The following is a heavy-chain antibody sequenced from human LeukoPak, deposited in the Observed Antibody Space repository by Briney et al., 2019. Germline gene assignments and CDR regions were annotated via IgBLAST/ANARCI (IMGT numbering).Heavy chain of an antibody. CDR1: GYTFTGYF. V-gene: IGHV1-69*05. Sequence: SVKVSCQASGYTFTGYFMDWVRQAPGQGLEWMGGIIPIFGTANYAQKFQGRVTITTDESTSTAYMELSSLRSEDTAVYYCARAYYYDSSGYFDYWGQGTLVTVSS. CDR2: IIPIFGTA. D-gene: IGHD3-22*01. CDR3: ARAYYYDSSGYFDY. J-gene: IGHJ4*02.